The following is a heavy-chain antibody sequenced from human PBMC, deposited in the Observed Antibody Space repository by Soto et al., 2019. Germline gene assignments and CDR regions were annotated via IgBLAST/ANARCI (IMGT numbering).Heavy chain of an antibody. CDR1: GFTFSNFE. J-gene: IGHJ6*02. CDR2: INTAGSTK. D-gene: IGHD2-2*01. CDR3: ARAECSTPNCLTAYYSYGLDV. Sequence: PGGSLRLSCAASGFTFSNFEMHWVRQAPGKGLEWVSYINTAGSTKYYAESVKGRFTISRDNARNSLFLQMNSLRAEDTAVYYCARAECSTPNCLTAYYSYGLDVWGQGTTVTVS. V-gene: IGHV3-48*03.